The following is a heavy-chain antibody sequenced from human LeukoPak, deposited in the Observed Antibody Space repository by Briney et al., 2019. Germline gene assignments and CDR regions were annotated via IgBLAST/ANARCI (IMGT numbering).Heavy chain of an antibody. D-gene: IGHD3-10*01. Sequence: ASVKVSCKASGYTFTSYYMHWVRQAPGQGLEWMGIINPSGGSTSYAQKFQGRVTMTRDTSTSTVYMELSSLRSEDTAVCYCARTQVGYYGSGSYPDYWGQGTLVTVSS. CDR1: GYTFTSYY. V-gene: IGHV1-46*01. J-gene: IGHJ4*02. CDR2: INPSGGST. CDR3: ARTQVGYYGSGSYPDY.